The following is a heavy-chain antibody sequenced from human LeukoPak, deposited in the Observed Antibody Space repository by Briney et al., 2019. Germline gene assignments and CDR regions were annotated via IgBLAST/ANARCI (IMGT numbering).Heavy chain of an antibody. CDR3: AKVFYDYVWGSSIAPDAFDT. CDR2: ISYDGSNK. D-gene: IGHD3-16*01. Sequence: GRSLRLSCAVSGFTFSYYAMHWVRQAPGKGLEWEAVISYDGSNKYYTDSVKGRFTISRDNSKNTLYLQMNSLRTEDTAVYYCAKVFYDYVWGSSIAPDAFDTWGQGTMVTVSS. V-gene: IGHV3-30*18. CDR1: GFTFSYYA. J-gene: IGHJ3*02.